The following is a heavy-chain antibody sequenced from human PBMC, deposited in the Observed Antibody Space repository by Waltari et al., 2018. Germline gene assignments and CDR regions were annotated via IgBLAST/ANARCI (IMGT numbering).Heavy chain of an antibody. CDR3: TRDTFAAGDY. CDR1: GFICSDPF. V-gene: IGHV3-72*01. J-gene: IGHJ4*02. D-gene: IGHD3-3*02. CDR2: IRKKAESYST. Sequence: EVQLVESGGGLVQPGGSLRLSCAASGFICSDPFMDWFRQAPGKGLEWVARIRKKAESYSTEYAASMKGRFSISRDDSKNSVYLQMSSLKTEDTAVYYCTRDTFAAGDYWGQGTLVTVSS.